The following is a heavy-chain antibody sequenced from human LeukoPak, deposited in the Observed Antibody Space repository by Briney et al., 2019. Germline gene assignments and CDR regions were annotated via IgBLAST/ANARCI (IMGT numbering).Heavy chain of an antibody. CDR2: IYHTGST. V-gene: IGHV4-59*08. CDR1: GASVSSGYY. CDR3: ARRWVYDKRAFDA. D-gene: IGHD3-16*01. Sequence: PSETLSLTCTVSGASVSSGYYWSWIRQPPGKGLEWIAYIYHTGSTDSNPSLKSRVTISLDTSKNQFSLKLSSVTAVDTAVYYCARRWVYDKRAFDAWGQGTMVTVSS. J-gene: IGHJ3*01.